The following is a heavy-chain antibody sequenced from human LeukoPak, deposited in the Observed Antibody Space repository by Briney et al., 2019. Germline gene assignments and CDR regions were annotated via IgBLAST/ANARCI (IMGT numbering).Heavy chain of an antibody. CDR3: ARLAPDDYGDYDAFDI. D-gene: IGHD4-17*01. V-gene: IGHV1-8*01. Sequence: ASVKVSCKASGYTFTSYDINWVRQATGQGLEWMGWMNPNGGNTGYAQKFQGRVTMTRNTSISTAYMELSSLRSEDTAVYYCARLAPDDYGDYDAFDIWGQGTMVTVSS. J-gene: IGHJ3*02. CDR1: GYTFTSYD. CDR2: MNPNGGNT.